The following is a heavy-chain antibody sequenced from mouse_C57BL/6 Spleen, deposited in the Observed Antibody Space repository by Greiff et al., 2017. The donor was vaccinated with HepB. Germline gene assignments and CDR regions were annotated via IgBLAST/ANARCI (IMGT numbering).Heavy chain of an antibody. Sequence: EVQLQESGGGLVQPGGSLSLSCAASGFTFTDYYMSWVRQPPGKALEWLGFIRNKANGYTTEYSASVKGRFTISRDNSQSILYLQMNALRAEDSATYYCARFPSNLYAMDYWGQGTSVTVSS. V-gene: IGHV7-3*01. D-gene: IGHD2-10*02. CDR2: IRNKANGYTT. CDR3: ARFPSNLYAMDY. CDR1: GFTFTDYY. J-gene: IGHJ4*01.